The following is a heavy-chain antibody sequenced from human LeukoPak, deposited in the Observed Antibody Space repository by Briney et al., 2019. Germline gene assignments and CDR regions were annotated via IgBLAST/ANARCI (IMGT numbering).Heavy chain of an antibody. Sequence: RTGGSLRLSCAASGFTFSSYSMNWVRQAPGKGLEWVSSISSSSSYIYYADSVKGRFTISRDNAKNSLYLQMNSLRAEDTAVYYCARATVENYYGSGSYGYYYYMDVWGKGTTVTVSS. D-gene: IGHD3-10*01. CDR2: ISSSSSYI. CDR1: GFTFSSYS. CDR3: ARATVENYYGSGSYGYYYYMDV. V-gene: IGHV3-21*01. J-gene: IGHJ6*03.